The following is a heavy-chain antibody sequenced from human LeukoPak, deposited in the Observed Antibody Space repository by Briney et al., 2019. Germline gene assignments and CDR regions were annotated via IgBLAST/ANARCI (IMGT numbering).Heavy chain of an antibody. Sequence: GRSLRLSCAASGFTFSGYAMHWVRQAPGKGLEWVAVISYDGSNKYYADSVKGRFTISRDNSKNTLYLQMNSLRAEDTAVYYCARDGRGGGYFDLWGRGTLVTVSS. CDR3: ARDGRGGGYFDL. CDR2: ISYDGSNK. J-gene: IGHJ2*01. CDR1: GFTFSGYA. V-gene: IGHV3-30*04.